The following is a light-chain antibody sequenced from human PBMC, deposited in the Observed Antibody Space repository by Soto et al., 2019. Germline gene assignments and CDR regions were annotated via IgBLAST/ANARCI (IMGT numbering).Light chain of an antibody. J-gene: IGKJ1*01. CDR1: QSISSW. Sequence: DIQRTQSPSILSASLGDRVTITCRASQSISSWLAWYQQKPGKAPNLLIHKASHLESGVPSRFSGSGSGTEFTLTISSLQPGDFATYYCQHYNTYPWTFGQGIKVDIK. V-gene: IGKV1-5*03. CDR2: KAS. CDR3: QHYNTYPWT.